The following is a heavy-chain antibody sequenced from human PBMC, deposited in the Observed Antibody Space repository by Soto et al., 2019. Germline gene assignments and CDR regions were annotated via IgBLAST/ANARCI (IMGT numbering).Heavy chain of an antibody. CDR2: INPNSGDT. D-gene: IGHD1-1*01. J-gene: IGHJ4*02. Sequence: ASVKVSCKASGYTFTGYYMHWVRQAPGQGLEWMGWINPNSGDTNYAQKFQGWVTMTRDTSISTAYMELSRLRSDDTAVYYCAKDPRGSYWIGLDYWGQGTLVTVSS. CDR3: AKDPRGSYWIGLDY. CDR1: GYTFTGYY. V-gene: IGHV1-2*04.